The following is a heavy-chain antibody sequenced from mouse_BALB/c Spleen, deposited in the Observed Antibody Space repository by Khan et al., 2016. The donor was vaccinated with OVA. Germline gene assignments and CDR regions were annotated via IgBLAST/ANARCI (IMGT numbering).Heavy chain of an antibody. CDR3: ASHLTGSFAY. CDR1: GFTFSSYS. V-gene: IGHV5-6*01. D-gene: IGHD4-1*01. J-gene: IGHJ3*01. Sequence: EVHLVESGGDLVEPGGSLKLSCAASGFTFSSYSMSWVRQTPDKRLEWVATISSGGDYTYYPDIVKGRFTISRDNAKNTLYLQMSSLKSEDTAMYYCASHLTGSFAYWGQGALVAGSA. CDR2: ISSGGDYT.